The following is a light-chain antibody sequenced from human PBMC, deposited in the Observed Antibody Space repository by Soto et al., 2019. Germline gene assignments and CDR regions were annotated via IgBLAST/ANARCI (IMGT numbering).Light chain of an antibody. Sequence: DIQMTQSPSTLSASVGDRVTITCRASQSISSLLAWYQQKPGKAPKLLIYDATSLASGVPSRLSGSGSGTDFTLTISSLQPDDFATNYRQLHNNYFGKGTKVEIK. J-gene: IGKJ1*01. CDR1: QSISSL. CDR2: DAT. V-gene: IGKV1-5*01. CDR3: QLHNNY.